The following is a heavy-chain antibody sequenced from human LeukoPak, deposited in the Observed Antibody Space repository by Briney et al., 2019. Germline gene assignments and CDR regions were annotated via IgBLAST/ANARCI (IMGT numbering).Heavy chain of an antibody. CDR2: ISGSGGST. CDR3: AKSGYYDFWSGYFFLDY. CDR1: GFTFSSYG. Sequence: GGSLRLSCAASGFTFSSYGMSWVRQAPGKGLEWVSAISGSGGSTYYADSVKGRFTISRDNSKNTLYLQMNSLRAEDTAVYYCAKSGYYDFWSGYFFLDYWGQGTLVTVSS. J-gene: IGHJ4*02. V-gene: IGHV3-23*01. D-gene: IGHD3-3*01.